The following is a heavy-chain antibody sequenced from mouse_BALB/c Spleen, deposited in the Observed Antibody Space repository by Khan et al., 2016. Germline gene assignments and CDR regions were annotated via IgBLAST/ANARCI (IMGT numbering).Heavy chain of an antibody. V-gene: IGHV1S135*01. Sequence: VQLQQSGPELMKPGASVKISCKASGYSFTSYYMHWVKQSHGKSLEWIGYIDPFNGGTSYNQKFKGKATWTVDKSSSTAYMHLSSLTSEDSAVYYCASSTQSFYAMDYWGQGTSVTVSS. J-gene: IGHJ4*01. D-gene: IGHD1-1*01. CDR2: IDPFNGGT. CDR3: ASSTQSFYAMDY. CDR1: GYSFTSYY.